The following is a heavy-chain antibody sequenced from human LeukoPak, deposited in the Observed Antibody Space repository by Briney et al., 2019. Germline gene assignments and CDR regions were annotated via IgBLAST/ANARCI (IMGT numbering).Heavy chain of an antibody. V-gene: IGHV4-34*01. J-gene: IGHJ5*02. CDR1: GGSFSGYY. CDR2: INHSGST. Sequence: SETLSRTCAVYGGSFSGYYWSWIRQPPGKGLEWIGEINHSGSTNYNPSLKSRVTISVDTSKNQFSLKLSSVTAADTAVYYCARGRILTGYYRRNWFDPWGQGTLVTVSS. CDR3: ARGRILTGYYRRNWFDP. D-gene: IGHD3-9*01.